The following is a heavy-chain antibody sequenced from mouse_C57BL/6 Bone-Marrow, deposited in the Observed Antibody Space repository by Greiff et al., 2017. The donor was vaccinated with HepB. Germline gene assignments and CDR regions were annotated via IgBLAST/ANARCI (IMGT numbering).Heavy chain of an antibody. CDR1: GYTFTSYW. J-gene: IGHJ2*01. D-gene: IGHD1-1*01. CDR3: ARGSDYYGSSYYFDY. V-gene: IGHV1-61*01. CDR2: IYPSDSET. Sequence: QVQLQQPGAELVRPGSSVKLSCKASGYTFTSYWMDWVKQRPGQGLEWIGNIYPSDSETHYNQKFKDKATLTVDKSSSTAYMQLSSLTSEDSAVYYCARGSDYYGSSYYFDYWGQGTTLTVSS.